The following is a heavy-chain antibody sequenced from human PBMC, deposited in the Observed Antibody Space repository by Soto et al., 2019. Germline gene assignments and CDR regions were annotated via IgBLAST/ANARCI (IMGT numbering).Heavy chain of an antibody. V-gene: IGHV4-59*01. J-gene: IGHJ4*02. D-gene: IGHD3-10*01. CDR1: GGSLSGYY. Sequence: SETLSLTCTVSGGSLSGYYWSWVRQTPGQELEWIGYVYFTGNTNNNPSLRSRVTISVDTVNNQFSLELTSVTSADTAVYFCARAGGPDMNRGVIYPYYWGRGILVTVSS. CDR3: ARAGGPDMNRGVIYPYY. CDR2: VYFTGNT.